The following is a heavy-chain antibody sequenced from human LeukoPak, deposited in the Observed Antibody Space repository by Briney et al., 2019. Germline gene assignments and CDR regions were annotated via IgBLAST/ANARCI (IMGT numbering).Heavy chain of an antibody. CDR1: GGSISSGGYY. D-gene: IGHD3-22*01. CDR2: IYYSGST. V-gene: IGHV4-31*03. J-gene: IGHJ6*02. Sequence: KSSETLSLTCTVSGGSISSGGYYWSWIRQHPGKGLEWIGYIYYSGSTYYNPSLKSRVTISVDTSKNQFSLKLSSVTAADTAVYYCARGPSYYYDSSGYPYYYYYGMDVWGQGTTVTVSS. CDR3: ARGPSYYYDSSGYPYYYYYGMDV.